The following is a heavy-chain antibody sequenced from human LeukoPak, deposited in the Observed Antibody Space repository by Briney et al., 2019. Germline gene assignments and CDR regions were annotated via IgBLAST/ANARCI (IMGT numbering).Heavy chain of an antibody. Sequence: PSETLSLTCTVSGYSISSGYYWGWIRQPPGKGLEWIGYIYYSGSTNYNPSLKSRVTISVDTSKNQFSLKLSSVTAADTAVYYCARELRTGTLPHDWFDPWGQGTLVTVSS. D-gene: IGHD1-1*01. J-gene: IGHJ5*02. CDR3: ARELRTGTLPHDWFDP. CDR1: GYSISSGYY. CDR2: IYYSGST. V-gene: IGHV4-38-2*02.